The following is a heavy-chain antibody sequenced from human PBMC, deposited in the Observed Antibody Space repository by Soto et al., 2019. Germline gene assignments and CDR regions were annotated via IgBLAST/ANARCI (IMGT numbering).Heavy chain of an antibody. J-gene: IGHJ4*02. D-gene: IGHD2-2*01. CDR1: GFTFSDYY. V-gene: IGHV3-11*01. CDR3: SRVPRGKDIVLVPAAILDY. CDR2: ISSSGSTI. Sequence: PGGSLRLSCAASGFTFSDYYMSWIRQAPGKGLEWVSYISSSGSTIYYADSVKGRFTISRDNAKNSLYLQMNSLRAEDTAVYYCSRVPRGKDIVLVPAAILDYWGQGTLVTVSS.